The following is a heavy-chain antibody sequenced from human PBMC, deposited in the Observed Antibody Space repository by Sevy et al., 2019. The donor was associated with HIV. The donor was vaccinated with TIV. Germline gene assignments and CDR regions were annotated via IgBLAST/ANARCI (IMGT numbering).Heavy chain of an antibody. CDR2: INQDGREI. Sequence: GGSLRLSCVGSGISISSHWMNWVRQSPGKGLEWVANINQDGREIYYVDSVKGRFTISRENAKNSGYLQMHSLRVEDGGVYYCARAMGVWGQGTTVTVSS. J-gene: IGHJ6*02. CDR3: ARAMGV. CDR1: GISISSHW. V-gene: IGHV3-7*01.